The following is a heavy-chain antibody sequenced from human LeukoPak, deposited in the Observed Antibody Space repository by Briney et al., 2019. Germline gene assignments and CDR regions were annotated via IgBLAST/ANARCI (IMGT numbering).Heavy chain of an antibody. D-gene: IGHD3-9*01. CDR1: GGSFSGYY. CDR2: INHSGST. V-gene: IGHV4-34*01. CDR3: ARVEYDILTGYYQDY. J-gene: IGHJ4*02. Sequence: PSETLSLTCAVYGGSFSGYYWSWIRQPPGKGLEWIGEINHSGSTSYNPSLKSRVTISVDTSKNQFSLKLSSVTAADTAVYYCARVEYDILTGYYQDYWGQGTLVTVSS.